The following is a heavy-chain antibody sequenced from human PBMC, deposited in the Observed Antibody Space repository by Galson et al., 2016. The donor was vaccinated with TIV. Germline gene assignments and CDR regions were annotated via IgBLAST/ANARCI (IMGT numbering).Heavy chain of an antibody. V-gene: IGHV1-8*02. CDR3: ARRGDSGDY. CDR2: MNPNSGNT. D-gene: IGHD2-15*01. Sequence: SVKVSCKASGYTFTSYDINWVRQATGQGLEWMGWMNPNSGNTGYAQKFRGRVTMTRNTSARTAYMELRSLGSEDPAVCYCARRGDSGDYWGQETLSTVSS. J-gene: IGHJ4*02. CDR1: GYTFTSYD.